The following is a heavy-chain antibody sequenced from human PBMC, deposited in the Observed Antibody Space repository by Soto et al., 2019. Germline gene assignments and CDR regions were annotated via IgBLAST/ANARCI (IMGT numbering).Heavy chain of an antibody. V-gene: IGHV3-33*01. D-gene: IGHD6-13*01. Sequence: GGSLRLSCAASGFTFSSYGMHWVRQAPGKGLEWVAVIWYDGSNKYYADSVKGRFTISRDNSKNTLYLQMNSLRAEDTAVYYCARDRIAAAGTLYYYYYGMDVWGQGTTVTVSS. J-gene: IGHJ6*02. CDR3: ARDRIAAAGTLYYYYYGMDV. CDR1: GFTFSSYG. CDR2: IWYDGSNK.